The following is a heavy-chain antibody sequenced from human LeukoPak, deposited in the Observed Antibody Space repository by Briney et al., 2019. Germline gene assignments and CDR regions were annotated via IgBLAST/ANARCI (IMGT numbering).Heavy chain of an antibody. CDR1: GGSFSGYY. D-gene: IGHD4-23*01. Sequence: SETLSLTCAVYGGSFSGYYWSWIRQPPGKGLEWIGEINHSGSTNYNPSLKSRVTISVDTSKSQFSLKLSSVTAADTAVYYCARGLVTYDAFDIWGQGTMVTVSS. V-gene: IGHV4-34*01. CDR2: INHSGST. J-gene: IGHJ3*02. CDR3: ARGLVTYDAFDI.